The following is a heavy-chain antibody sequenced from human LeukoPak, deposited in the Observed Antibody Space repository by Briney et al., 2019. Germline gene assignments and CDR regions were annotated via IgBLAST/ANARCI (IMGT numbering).Heavy chain of an antibody. CDR1: GFTFSSYG. CDR3: AKDLGTYSSGWYGGY. CDR2: ISGSGFST. J-gene: IGHJ4*02. V-gene: IGHV3-23*01. D-gene: IGHD6-19*01. Sequence: GRSLRLSCAASGFTFSSYGMHWVRQAPGKGLEWVSTISGSGFSTYYADSVKGRFTISRDNSKNTLYLQMNSLRAEDTAVYYCAKDLGTYSSGWYGGYWGQGTLVTVSS.